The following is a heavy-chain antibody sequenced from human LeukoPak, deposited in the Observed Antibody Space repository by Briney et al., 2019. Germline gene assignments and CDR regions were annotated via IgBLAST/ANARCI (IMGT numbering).Heavy chain of an antibody. D-gene: IGHD6-19*01. V-gene: IGHV3-33*01. CDR3: AREGIAVAGTWWFDP. CDR1: GFTFSSYG. J-gene: IGHJ5*02. Sequence: GGSLRLSCAASGFTFSSYGMHWVRQAPGKGLEWVAVIWYDGSNKYYADSVKGRLTISRDNSKNTLYLQMNSLRAEDTAVYYCAREGIAVAGTWWFDPWGQGTLVTVSS. CDR2: IWYDGSNK.